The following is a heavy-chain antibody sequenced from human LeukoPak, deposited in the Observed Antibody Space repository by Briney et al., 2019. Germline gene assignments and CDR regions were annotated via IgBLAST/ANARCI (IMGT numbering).Heavy chain of an antibody. CDR2: IGFDGNNK. CDR3: ARGSYDAYNYCDY. J-gene: IGHJ4*02. D-gene: IGHD5-24*01. Sequence: PGGSLRLSCAASGFTFSSYGMHWVRQAPARGLEWVAVIGFDGNNKFYADSVKGRFTISRDNSKNTLYLQMNSLRAEDTAVYYCARGSYDAYNYCDYWGQGTLVTVSS. CDR1: GFTFSSYG. V-gene: IGHV3-33*01.